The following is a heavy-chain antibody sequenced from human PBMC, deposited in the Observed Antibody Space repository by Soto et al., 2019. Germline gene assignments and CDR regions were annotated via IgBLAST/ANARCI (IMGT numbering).Heavy chain of an antibody. Sequence: LRLSCVVSGFIPSSYAMSWVRQAPGKGLEWVSGISGSGGATSYADSVKGRFTISRDNSKNTLYLQMNSLSAEDTAIYYCAKDAIMVSSSFNYFDVWGQGALVTVSS. CDR2: ISGSGGAT. J-gene: IGHJ4*02. D-gene: IGHD6-13*01. V-gene: IGHV3-23*01. CDR1: GFIPSSYA. CDR3: AKDAIMVSSSFNYFDV.